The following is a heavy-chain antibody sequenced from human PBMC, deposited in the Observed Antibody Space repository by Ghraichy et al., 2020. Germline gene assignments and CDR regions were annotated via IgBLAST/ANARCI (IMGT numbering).Heavy chain of an antibody. Sequence: GESLNISCAASGFTISNAWMSWVRQAPGKGLEWVGRIKSKTDGGTTDYAAPVKGRFTISRDDSSNTLYLQLKSLKTEDTAVYYCATGVGFVVVPAATWGQGTLVTVSS. CDR3: ATGVGFVVVPAAT. J-gene: IGHJ4*02. V-gene: IGHV3-15*01. CDR2: IKSKTDGGTT. D-gene: IGHD2-2*01. CDR1: GFTISNAW.